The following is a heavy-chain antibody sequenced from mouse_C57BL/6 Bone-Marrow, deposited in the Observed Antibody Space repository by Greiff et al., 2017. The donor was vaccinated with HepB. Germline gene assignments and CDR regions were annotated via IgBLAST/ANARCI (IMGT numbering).Heavy chain of an antibody. Sequence: EVMLVESGGGLVKPGGSLKLSCAASGFTFSSYAMSWVRQTPEKRLEWVATISDGGSYTYYPDNVKGRFTISRDNAKNNLYLQMSHLKSEDTAMYYCAREITTVVGPYYFDYWGQGTTLTVSS. CDR1: GFTFSSYA. CDR2: ISDGGSYT. J-gene: IGHJ2*01. V-gene: IGHV5-4*01. D-gene: IGHD1-1*01. CDR3: AREITTVVGPYYFDY.